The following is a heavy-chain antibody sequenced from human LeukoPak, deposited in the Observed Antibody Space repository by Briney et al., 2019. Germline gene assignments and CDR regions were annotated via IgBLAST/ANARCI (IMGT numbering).Heavy chain of an antibody. CDR2: ISYDGSNK. J-gene: IGHJ4*02. CDR1: GFNFSNYA. Sequence: GGSLRLSCAASGFNFSNYAMSWVRQAPGKGLEWVAVISYDGSNKYYADSVKGRFTISRDNSKNTLYLQMNSLRAEDTAVYYCARDSWIQLWVYYFDYWGQGTLVTVSS. V-gene: IGHV3-30-3*01. D-gene: IGHD5-18*01. CDR3: ARDSWIQLWVYYFDY.